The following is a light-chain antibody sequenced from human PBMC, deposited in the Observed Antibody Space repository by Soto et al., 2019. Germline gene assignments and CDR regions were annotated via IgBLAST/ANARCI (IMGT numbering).Light chain of an antibody. CDR3: QQSYSTPP. V-gene: IGKV1-39*01. CDR2: AAS. CDR1: QSISSY. J-gene: IGKJ5*01. Sequence: DIQMTQSPSSLSASVGDRVTITCRASQSISSYLNWYQQKPGKAPKLLIYAASSLQSGVPSRFSCSGSGTDFTLTISSLQPEDFATYYCQQSYSTPPFGQGTRLEI.